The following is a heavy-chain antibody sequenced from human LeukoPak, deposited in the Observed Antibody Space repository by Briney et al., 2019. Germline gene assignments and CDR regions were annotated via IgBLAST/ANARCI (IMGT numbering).Heavy chain of an antibody. CDR3: AKDRVDGSGSQFDS. CDR1: GFIFSSYE. J-gene: IGHJ4*02. V-gene: IGHV3-23*01. Sequence: GGSLRLSCAASGFIFSSYEVNWVRQAPGKGLEWVSSISGSGAMTYYADSVKGRFTISRDNAMDTIYLQMNSLRVDDTAVYYCAKDRVDGSGSQFDSWGQGTLVTVSS. D-gene: IGHD3-10*01. CDR2: ISGSGAMT.